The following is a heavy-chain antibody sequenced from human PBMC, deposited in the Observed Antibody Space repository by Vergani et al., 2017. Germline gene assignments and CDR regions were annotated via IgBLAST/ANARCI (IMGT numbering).Heavy chain of an antibody. D-gene: IGHD2-2*02. Sequence: QVQLVQSGAEVKKPGSSVKVSCKASGGPFSSYAISWVRQAPGQGLEWLGGIIPIFGPANYAQKFQGRVTITADESTSTAYMELSSLRSEDTAVYYCAGPDVVVPAAISYAYYMDVWGKGTTVTVSS. J-gene: IGHJ6*03. CDR1: GGPFSSYA. CDR2: IIPIFGPA. V-gene: IGHV1-69*01. CDR3: AGPDVVVPAAISYAYYMDV.